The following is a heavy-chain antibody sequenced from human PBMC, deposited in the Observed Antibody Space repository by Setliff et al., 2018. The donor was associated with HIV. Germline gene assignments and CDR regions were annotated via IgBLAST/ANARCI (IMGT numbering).Heavy chain of an antibody. Sequence: SETLSLTCTVSSDSIRFYYWTWIRQPPGKGLEWIGNVYYTGSTNYNPSLKSRITISIDTSKSQFSLKLTSVAAADTAVYYCARVSGGYNYGFAVGSFDYWGQGALVTVSS. CDR3: ARVSGGYNYGFAVGSFDY. D-gene: IGHD5-18*01. V-gene: IGHV4-59*01. CDR2: VYYTGST. J-gene: IGHJ4*02. CDR1: SDSIRFYY.